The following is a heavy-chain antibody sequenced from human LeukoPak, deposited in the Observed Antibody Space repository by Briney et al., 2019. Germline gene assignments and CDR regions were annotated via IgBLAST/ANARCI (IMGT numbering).Heavy chain of an antibody. V-gene: IGHV4-39*07. D-gene: IGHD3-22*01. Sequence: SETLSLTCIVSGGSISGSIYYWAWVRQPPGKGLGWIGTVFYNGATQYSPSLRSRVTISVDTSTNQFSLKLTSVTAADTALYYCARALRYDNSDSGAFWGQGTVVTVSS. CDR2: VFYNGAT. CDR1: GGSISGSIYY. J-gene: IGHJ3*01. CDR3: ARALRYDNSDSGAF.